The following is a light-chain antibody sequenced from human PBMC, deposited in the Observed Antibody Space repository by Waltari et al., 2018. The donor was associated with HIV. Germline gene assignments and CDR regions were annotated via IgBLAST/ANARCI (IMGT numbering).Light chain of an antibody. CDR1: SPNIGNNY. V-gene: IGLV1-51*01. CDR2: DNN. CDR3: GTWDSSLNAWV. J-gene: IGLJ3*02. Sequence: QSVLTQPPSVSAAPGQKVTISCAGSSPNIGNNYVSWYQQLPGTAPKLLIYDNNKRPSGIPDRFSGSKSGTSATLGITGLQTGDEADYYCGTWDSSLNAWVFGGGTKLTVL.